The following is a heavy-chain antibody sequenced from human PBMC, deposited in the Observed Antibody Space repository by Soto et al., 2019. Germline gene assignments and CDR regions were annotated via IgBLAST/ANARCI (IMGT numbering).Heavy chain of an antibody. V-gene: IGHV3-9*01. Sequence: EVQLVESGGGLVQPGRSLRLSCAASGFTFDDYAMRWVRQAPGKGLEWVSGISWNSGSIGYADSVKGRFTISRDNAKNSLYLQMNSLRAEDTALYYCAKGRGYGEADDAFDIWGQGTMVTVSS. D-gene: IGHD4-17*01. CDR3: AKGRGYGEADDAFDI. CDR1: GFTFDDYA. CDR2: ISWNSGSI. J-gene: IGHJ3*02.